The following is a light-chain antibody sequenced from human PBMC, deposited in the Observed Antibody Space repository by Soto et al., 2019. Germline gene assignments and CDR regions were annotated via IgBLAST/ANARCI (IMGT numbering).Light chain of an antibody. CDR1: QSISNW. Sequence: DIQMTQAPSTLSASVGDRVTITCRASQSISNWLAWYQQKPGKAPKLLIYKASSLESGVPSRFSGSGSVTKFTITISSLQPDDCATYYGQQYNSSFGQGTKVEMK. V-gene: IGKV1-5*03. J-gene: IGKJ1*01. CDR3: QQYNSS. CDR2: KAS.